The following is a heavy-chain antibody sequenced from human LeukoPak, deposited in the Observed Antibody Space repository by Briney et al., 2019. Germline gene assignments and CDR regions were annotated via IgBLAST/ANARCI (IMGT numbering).Heavy chain of an antibody. Sequence: SETLSRTCAVYSGSFSGYYWSWIRQPPGKGLEGSGKINHSGSSNYNSSLKSRVTISVDTSKYQCSLKLGSVTAADTAVYCCARGRGYSYSRRPIDNWGQRTLVT. CDR1: SGSFSGYY. V-gene: IGHV4-34*01. J-gene: IGHJ4*02. CDR2: INHSGSS. D-gene: IGHD5-18*01. CDR3: ARGRGYSYSRRPIDN.